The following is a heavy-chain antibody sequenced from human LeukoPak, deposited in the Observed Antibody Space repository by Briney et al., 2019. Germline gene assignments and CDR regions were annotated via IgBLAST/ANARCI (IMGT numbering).Heavy chain of an antibody. V-gene: IGHV3-66*01. Sequence: GGSLRLSCAASGFTVSSNYMSWVRQAPGKGLEWVSVIYSGGSTYYADSVKGRFTISRDNSKNTLYLQMNSLRAEDTAVYYCARDRFVDGDYVSPPDYWGQGTLVTVSS. J-gene: IGHJ4*02. CDR2: IYSGGST. CDR1: GFTVSSNY. D-gene: IGHD4-17*01. CDR3: ARDRFVDGDYVSPPDY.